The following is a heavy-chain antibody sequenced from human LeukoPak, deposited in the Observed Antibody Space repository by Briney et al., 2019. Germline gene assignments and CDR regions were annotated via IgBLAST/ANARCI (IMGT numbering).Heavy chain of an antibody. D-gene: IGHD5-12*01. V-gene: IGHV3-48*03. Sequence: GGSLRLSCTASKFYFSTYDMNWVRQVPGKGLEWVSYIDSSASTTYYAGSVQGRFTVSRDNAKNSLYLQMTSLRVEDTAFYYCASAHGGSGYDRPFDYWGQGTLVTVSS. CDR1: KFYFSTYD. CDR3: ASAHGGSGYDRPFDY. J-gene: IGHJ4*02. CDR2: IDSSASTT.